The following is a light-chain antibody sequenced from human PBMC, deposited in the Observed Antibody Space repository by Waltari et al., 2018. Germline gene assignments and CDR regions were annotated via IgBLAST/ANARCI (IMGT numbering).Light chain of an antibody. J-gene: IGLJ1*01. Sequence: SYMLTQPPSVSVAPGETARITCGGDNIGTYSVHWYQQKPGKAPMLVIFHVRDRPSGIPDRFSGSKSGNTATLTNSGVEAGDEAKYYCHVWHPDVDPGVFGPGSDVTV. V-gene: IGLV3-21*04. CDR2: HVR. CDR1: NIGTYS. CDR3: HVWHPDVDPGV.